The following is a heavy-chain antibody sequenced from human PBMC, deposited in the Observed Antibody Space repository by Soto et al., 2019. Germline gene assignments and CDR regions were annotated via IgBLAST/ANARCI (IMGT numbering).Heavy chain of an antibody. D-gene: IGHD5-12*01. Sequence: QVQLVESGGGVVQPGRSLRLSCAASGFTFTDYAMHWVRQAPGKGLEWVAFISYDGSNKYFADSVKGRFTISRDNXXNTRYLHMNSLRAEDTAVYCCAREPPPTITGLLDYWGQGTLVTVSS. J-gene: IGHJ4*02. CDR3: AREPPPTITGLLDY. CDR2: ISYDGSNK. CDR1: GFTFTDYA. V-gene: IGHV3-30-3*01.